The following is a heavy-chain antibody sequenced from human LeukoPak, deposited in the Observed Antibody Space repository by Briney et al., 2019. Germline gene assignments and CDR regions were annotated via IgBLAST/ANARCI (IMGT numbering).Heavy chain of an antibody. D-gene: IGHD3-9*01. J-gene: IGHJ4*02. CDR2: MNPNSGNT. Sequence: GASVKVSCKASGYTFTSYDINWVRQATGQGLEWMGWMNPNSGNTGYAQKLQGRVTMTRNTSISTAYMELSSLGSEDTAVYYCARGYYDILTGDYWGQGTLVTVSS. CDR1: GYTFTSYD. CDR3: ARGYYDILTGDY. V-gene: IGHV1-8*01.